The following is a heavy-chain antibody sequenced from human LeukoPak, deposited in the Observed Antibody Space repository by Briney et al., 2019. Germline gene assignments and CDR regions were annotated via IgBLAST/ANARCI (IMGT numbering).Heavy chain of an antibody. CDR3: TTDSYSSGWD. CDR2: IKSKTDGGTT. J-gene: IGHJ4*02. Sequence: GGSLRLSCAASGFTFSNVWMRWVRQAPGKGLEWVGRIKSKTDGGTTDYAAPVKGRFTISRDDSKNTLYLQMNSLEPEDTAVYYCTTDSYSSGWDWGQGTLVTVSS. D-gene: IGHD6-19*01. CDR1: GFTFSNVW. V-gene: IGHV3-15*01.